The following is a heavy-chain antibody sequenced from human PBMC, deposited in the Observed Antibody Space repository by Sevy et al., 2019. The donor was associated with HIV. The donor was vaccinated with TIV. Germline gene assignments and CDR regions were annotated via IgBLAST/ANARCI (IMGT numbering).Heavy chain of an antibody. CDR1: GGSVSSGSYY. J-gene: IGHJ6*02. CDR3: ARERITMVRGLKKYYYYGMDV. D-gene: IGHD3-10*01. Sequence: SETLSLTCTVSGGSVSSGSYYWSWIRQPPGKGLEWIGYIYYSGSTNYYPSLKSRVTISVDTSKNQFSLKLSSVTAADTAVYYCARERITMVRGLKKYYYYGMDVWGQGTTVTVSS. V-gene: IGHV4-61*01. CDR2: IYYSGST.